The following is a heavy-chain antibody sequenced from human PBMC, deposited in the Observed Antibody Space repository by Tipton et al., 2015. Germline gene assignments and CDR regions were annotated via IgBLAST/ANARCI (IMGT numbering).Heavy chain of an antibody. D-gene: IGHD3-9*01. CDR2: ISHSGNT. CDR1: AYSISSDYY. CDR3: ACQDYDSLTRDYQTVDY. V-gene: IGHV4-38-2*01. Sequence: LRLSCAVSAYSISSDYYWGWIRQPPGKGLEWIGSISHSGNTYYNPSLKSRVTMSRDTSKNQFSLELTSVTAADTAVYYCACQDYDSLTRDYQTVDYWGQGTLVTVSS. J-gene: IGHJ4*02.